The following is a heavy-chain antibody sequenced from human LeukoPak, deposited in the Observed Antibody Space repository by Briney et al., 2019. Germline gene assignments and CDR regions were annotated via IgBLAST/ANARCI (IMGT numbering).Heavy chain of an antibody. CDR3: ARGNHYYDSSGYYKFDY. J-gene: IGHJ4*02. V-gene: IGHV3-7*01. CDR1: GFTFSSYW. CDR2: IKQDGSEE. Sequence: GGSLRLSCAASGFTFSSYWMSWVRQAPGKGLEWVANIKQDGSEEYYVDSVKGRFTISRDNAKNSLYLQMNSLRAEDTAVYYCARGNHYYDSSGYYKFDYWGQGTLVTVSS. D-gene: IGHD3-22*01.